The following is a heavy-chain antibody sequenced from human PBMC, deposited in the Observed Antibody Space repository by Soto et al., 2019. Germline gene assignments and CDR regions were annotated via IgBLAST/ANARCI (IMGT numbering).Heavy chain of an antibody. CDR1: GFTFSSYG. CDR3: AANFDY. J-gene: IGHJ4*02. CDR2: ISYNGSNK. V-gene: IGHV3-30*03. Sequence: GGSLRLSCAASGFTFSSYGMHWVRQAPGKGLEWVAVISYNGSNKYYADSVKGRFTISRDNSKSTLYLQINSLRTEDTAVYYCAANFDYWGQGTLVTVSS.